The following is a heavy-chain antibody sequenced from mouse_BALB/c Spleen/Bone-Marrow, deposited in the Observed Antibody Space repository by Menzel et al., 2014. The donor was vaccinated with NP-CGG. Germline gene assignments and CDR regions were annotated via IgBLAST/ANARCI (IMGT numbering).Heavy chain of an antibody. CDR2: INPDSSTI. D-gene: IGHD2-3*01. CDR3: ARPDDGYYAMDY. CDR1: GFDFSRYW. Sequence: EVKLLESGGGLVQPGGSLKLSCAASGFDFSRYWMSWVRQVPGKGLEWIGEINPDSSTINYTPSLKDKFIISRDNAKNXLYLQMSKVRSEDTALYYCARPDDGYYAMDYWGQGTSVTVSS. V-gene: IGHV4-1*02. J-gene: IGHJ4*01.